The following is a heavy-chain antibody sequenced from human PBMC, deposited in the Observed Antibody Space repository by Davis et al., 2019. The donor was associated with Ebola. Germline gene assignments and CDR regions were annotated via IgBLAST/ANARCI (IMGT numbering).Heavy chain of an antibody. J-gene: IGHJ6*02. D-gene: IGHD3-10*01. CDR2: IKQDGSEK. CDR1: GFTFSSYW. CDR3: ARDWRVWFGELLYYYYGMDV. Sequence: GESLKISCAASGFTFSSYWMSWVRQAPGKGLEWVANIKQDGSEKYYVDSVKGRFTISRDNAKNSLYLQMNSLRAEDTAVYYCARDWRVWFGELLYYYYGMDVWGQGTTVTVSS. V-gene: IGHV3-7*01.